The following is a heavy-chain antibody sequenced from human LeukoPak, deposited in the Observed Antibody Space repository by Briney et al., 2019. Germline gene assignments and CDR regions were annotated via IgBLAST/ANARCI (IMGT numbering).Heavy chain of an antibody. D-gene: IGHD6-6*01. V-gene: IGHV4-4*07. J-gene: IGHJ6*03. CDR3: ARAWSSSSYYYYYMDV. CDR2: IYTSGST. CDR1: GYSISSSYY. Sequence: SETLSLTCAVSGYSISSSYYWSWIRQPAGKGLEWIGRIYTSGSTNYNPSLKSRVTMSVDTSKNQFSLKLSSVTAADTAVYYCARAWSSSSYYYYYMDVWGKGTTVTVSS.